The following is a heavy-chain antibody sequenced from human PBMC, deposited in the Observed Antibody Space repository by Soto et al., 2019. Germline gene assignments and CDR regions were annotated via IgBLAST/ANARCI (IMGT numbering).Heavy chain of an antibody. D-gene: IGHD3-10*01. CDR2: IIPLYGTV. V-gene: IGHV1-69*06. Sequence: QAHLAQSGAEVKKPGSSVTVSCQASGGTFNSYGISWVRQAPGHGLDWMGVIIPLYGTVNYAQKFQGRVSITADKSTSTAYMDLNSLRSDDTAVYYCARVRVIRGVIPSHFGLWGQGTQVTVSS. CDR1: GGTFNSYG. CDR3: ARVRVIRGVIPSHFGL. J-gene: IGHJ4*02.